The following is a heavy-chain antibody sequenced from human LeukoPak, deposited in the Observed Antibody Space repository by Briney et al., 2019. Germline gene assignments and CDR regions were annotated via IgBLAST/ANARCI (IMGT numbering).Heavy chain of an antibody. CDR1: GFTFSSYS. Sequence: GGSLRLSCAASGFTFSSYSMNWVRQAPGKGLEWVSAISGSGGSTYFADSVKGRFTLSRDNSKNMLHLQMNSLRAEDTAVYYCAKVDGNPTVTTPSFDYWGQGTLVTVSS. V-gene: IGHV3-23*01. CDR3: AKVDGNPTVTTPSFDY. D-gene: IGHD4-11*01. CDR2: ISGSGGST. J-gene: IGHJ4*02.